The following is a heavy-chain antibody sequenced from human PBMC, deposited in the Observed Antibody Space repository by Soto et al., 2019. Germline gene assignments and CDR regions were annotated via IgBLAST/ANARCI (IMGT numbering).Heavy chain of an antibody. V-gene: IGHV1-2*04. CDR3: AREETRPFWSGQPGTDYYYYYGMDV. D-gene: IGHD3-3*01. J-gene: IGHJ6*02. CDR1: RYTFTDYY. Sequence: ASVKVSCKASRYTFTDYYVHWVRQAPGQGPEWMGWINTKSGGTNYAQNFKGWVTMTRDTSISTAYMELSSLRSEDTAVYYCAREETRPFWSGQPGTDYYYYYGMDVWGQGTTVTVSS. CDR2: INTKSGGT.